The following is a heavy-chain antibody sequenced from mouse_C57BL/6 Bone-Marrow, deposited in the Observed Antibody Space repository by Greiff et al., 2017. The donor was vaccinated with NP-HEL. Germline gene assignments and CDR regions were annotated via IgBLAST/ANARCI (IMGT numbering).Heavy chain of an antibody. CDR3: ARRGMDY. CDR2: LYPGDGDT. Sequence: QVQLQQSGPELVKPGASVKISCKASGYAFSSSWMNWVKQRPGQGLEWIGRLYPGDGDTNYNGKFKGKATLTADKSSSTAYMQLSSLTSEDSAVYFCARRGMDYWGQGTSVTVSS. V-gene: IGHV1-82*01. J-gene: IGHJ4*01. CDR1: GYAFSSSW.